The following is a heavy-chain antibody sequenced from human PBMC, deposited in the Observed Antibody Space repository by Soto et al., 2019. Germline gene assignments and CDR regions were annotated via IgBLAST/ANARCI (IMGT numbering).Heavy chain of an antibody. V-gene: IGHV3-11*01. CDR3: ARGPYDYVWGSDPPHFDY. CDR1: GFTVSSYW. D-gene: IGHD3-16*02. CDR2: ISSSGSTI. Sequence: GGSLRLSCAASGFTVSSYWMSWIRQAPGKGLEWVSYISSSGSTIYYADSVKGRFTISRDNAKNSLYLQMNSLRAEDTAVYYCARGPYDYVWGSDPPHFDYWGQGTLVTVSS. J-gene: IGHJ4*02.